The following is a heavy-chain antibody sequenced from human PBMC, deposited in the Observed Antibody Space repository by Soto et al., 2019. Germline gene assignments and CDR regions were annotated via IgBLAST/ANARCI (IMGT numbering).Heavy chain of an antibody. Sequence: SETLSLTCTVSGGSISSGDYYWSWIRQPPGKGLEWIGYIYYSGSTYYNPSLKSRVTISVDTSKNQFSLKLSSVTAADTAVYYCARDLVTTVTLDYWGQGTLVTVSS. V-gene: IGHV4-30-4*01. J-gene: IGHJ4*02. CDR2: IYYSGST. D-gene: IGHD4-17*01. CDR3: ARDLVTTVTLDY. CDR1: GGSISSGDYY.